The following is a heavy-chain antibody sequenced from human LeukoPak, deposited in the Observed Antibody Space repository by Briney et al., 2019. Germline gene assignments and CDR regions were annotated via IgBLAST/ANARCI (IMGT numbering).Heavy chain of an antibody. V-gene: IGHV3-53*01. Sequence: PGGPLRLSCAASGFTVSSNYMSWVRQAPGKGLEWVSVIYSGGSTYYADSVKGRFTISRDNSKNTLYLQMNSLRAEDTAVYYCARGEEVPAAEPIYFDYWGQGTLVTVSS. CDR1: GFTVSSNY. J-gene: IGHJ4*02. CDR2: IYSGGST. D-gene: IGHD2-2*01. CDR3: ARGEEVPAAEPIYFDY.